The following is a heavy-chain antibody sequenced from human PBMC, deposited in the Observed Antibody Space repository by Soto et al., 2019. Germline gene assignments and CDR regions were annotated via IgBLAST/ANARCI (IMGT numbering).Heavy chain of an antibody. Sequence: QVQLVESGGGVVQPGRSLRLSCAASGFTFSSYGMHWVRQAPGKGLEWVAVISYDGSNKYYADSVKGRFTISRDNSKNTLYLQMISLRAEDTAVYYCAKDESPVKVLNTLLDYWGQGTLVTVSS. CDR2: ISYDGSNK. V-gene: IGHV3-30*18. CDR1: GFTFSSYG. CDR3: AKDESPVKVLNTLLDY. J-gene: IGHJ4*02. D-gene: IGHD4-4*01.